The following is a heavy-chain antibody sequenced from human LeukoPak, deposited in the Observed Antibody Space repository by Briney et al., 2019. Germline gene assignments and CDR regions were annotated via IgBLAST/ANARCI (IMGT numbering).Heavy chain of an antibody. Sequence: SETLSLTSTVSGGSISSYYWSWIRQPPGKGLEWIGYIYYSGSTNYNPSLKSRVTISVDTSKNQFSLKLSSVTAADTAVYYCARVTYSSSSYFDYWGQGTLVTVSS. D-gene: IGHD6-6*01. V-gene: IGHV4-59*01. CDR2: IYYSGST. J-gene: IGHJ4*02. CDR3: ARVTYSSSSYFDY. CDR1: GGSISSYY.